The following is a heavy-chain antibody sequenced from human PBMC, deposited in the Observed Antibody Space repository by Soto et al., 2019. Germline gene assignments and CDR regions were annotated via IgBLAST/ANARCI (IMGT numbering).Heavy chain of an antibody. CDR3: AGYCSGGSCYGAFDI. CDR2: ISYDGSNK. J-gene: IGHJ3*02. CDR1: GFTFSSYG. D-gene: IGHD2-15*01. Sequence: GGSLRLSCAASGFTFSSYGMHWVRQAPGKGLEWVAVISYDGSNKYYADSVKGRFTISRDNSKNTLYLQMNSLRAEDTAVYYCAGYCSGGSCYGAFDIWGQGTMVTVSS. V-gene: IGHV3-30*03.